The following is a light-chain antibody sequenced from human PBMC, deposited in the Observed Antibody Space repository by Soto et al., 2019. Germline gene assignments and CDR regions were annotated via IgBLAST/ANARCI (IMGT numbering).Light chain of an antibody. Sequence: EIVMTQSPATLSVSPGERATLSCRASQSVSSNLTWYQQKPGQAPRLLIYGASTRATGIPARLSGSGSGTEFTLTISSLQSEDLAVYYCQQVNSWPPFPFGPGPKWIS. CDR1: QSVSSN. CDR2: GAS. J-gene: IGKJ3*01. CDR3: QQVNSWPPFP. V-gene: IGKV3-15*01.